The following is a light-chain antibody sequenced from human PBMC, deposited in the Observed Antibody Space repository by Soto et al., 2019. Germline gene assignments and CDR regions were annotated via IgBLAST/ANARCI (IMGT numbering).Light chain of an antibody. CDR2: DAS. Sequence: DIQMTQSPSTLSACVGDRVTITCRASQSISSLLAWYQQKPGKAPKLLIYDASSLESGVPSRFSGSGSGTEFTLTISSLQPDDFATYYCQQYNSYSPWTFGQGTNVDIK. J-gene: IGKJ1*01. V-gene: IGKV1-5*01. CDR1: QSISSL. CDR3: QQYNSYSPWT.